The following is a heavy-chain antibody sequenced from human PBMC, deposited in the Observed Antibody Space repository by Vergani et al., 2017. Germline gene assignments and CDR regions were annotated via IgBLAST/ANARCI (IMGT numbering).Heavy chain of an antibody. CDR2: ISWNSGAV. CDR1: GITFWKFG. V-gene: IGHV3-9*01. J-gene: IGHJ4*02. D-gene: IGHD3-10*01. CDR3: APPVPFMVRGPHDDY. Sequence: EVDLVESGGGLAQPGGSLRLSCEASGITFWKFGMHWVRQGPGKGLEWVSGISWNSGAVDYADSVRGRFTISRDNSKNTLYLQMNSLRAEDTAVYYCAPPVPFMVRGPHDDYWGQGTLVTVSS.